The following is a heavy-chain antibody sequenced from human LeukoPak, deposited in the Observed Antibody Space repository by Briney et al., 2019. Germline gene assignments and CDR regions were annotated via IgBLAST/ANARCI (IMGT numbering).Heavy chain of an antibody. D-gene: IGHD4-11*01. CDR3: ATAPGTVTPAYFDY. V-gene: IGHV1-24*01. J-gene: IGHJ4*02. CDR2: FDPEDGET. Sequence: ASVKVSCKVSGYTLTELSMHWVRQAPGKGLEWMGGFDPEDGETIYAQKFQGRVTMTEDTSTDTAYMELSSLRSEDTAVYYCATAPGTVTPAYFDYWGQGTLVTVSS. CDR1: GYTLTELS.